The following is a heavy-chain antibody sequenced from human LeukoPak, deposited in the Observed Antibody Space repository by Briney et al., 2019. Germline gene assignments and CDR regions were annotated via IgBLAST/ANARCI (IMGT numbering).Heavy chain of an antibody. Sequence: SETLSLTCTVPGGSISSSSYYWGWIRQPPGKGLEWIGSIYYSGSTYYNPSLKSRVTISVDTSKNQFSLKLSSVTAADTAVYYCASSGAPPPWSGYYTGPSFDYWGQGTLVTVSS. CDR1: GGSISSSSYY. CDR3: ASSGAPPPWSGYYTGPSFDY. CDR2: IYYSGST. D-gene: IGHD3-3*01. J-gene: IGHJ4*02. V-gene: IGHV4-39*01.